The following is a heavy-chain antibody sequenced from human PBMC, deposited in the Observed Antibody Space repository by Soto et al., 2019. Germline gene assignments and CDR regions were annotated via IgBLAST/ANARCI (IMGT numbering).Heavy chain of an antibody. D-gene: IGHD3-3*01. CDR1: VFSLSTSGVG. CDR2: IYWNDDK. Sequence: QITLKESGHTLVKPTQTLTLTCTFSVFSLSTSGVGVGWIRQPPGKALEWLALIYWNDDKRYSPSLKSRLTITKYTSKHPVVLTMAYMDYVDTATYYCAHRGYDFWSGYFAFWGQVTLVTVSA. J-gene: IGHJ1*01. CDR3: AHRGYDFWSGYFAF. V-gene: IGHV2-5*01.